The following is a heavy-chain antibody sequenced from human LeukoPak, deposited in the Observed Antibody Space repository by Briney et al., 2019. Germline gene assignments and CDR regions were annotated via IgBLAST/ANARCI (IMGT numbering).Heavy chain of an antibody. CDR3: ARGVSLWFGELKFWFDP. V-gene: IGHV4-59*01. Sequence: KPSETLSLTCTVSSGSISSYYWSWIRQPPGKGLEWIGYIYYSGSTNYNPSLKSRVTISVDTSKNQFSLKLSSVTAADTAVYYCARGVSLWFGELKFWFDPWGQGTLVTVSS. J-gene: IGHJ5*02. D-gene: IGHD3-10*01. CDR1: SGSISSYY. CDR2: IYYSGST.